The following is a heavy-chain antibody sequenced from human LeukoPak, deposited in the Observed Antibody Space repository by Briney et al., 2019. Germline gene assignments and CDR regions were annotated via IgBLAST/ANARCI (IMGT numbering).Heavy chain of an antibody. CDR1: GFTFSTYE. CDR3: ARDPIQLWSPFDY. Sequence: AGESLRLSCAASGFTFSTYEMNWVRQAPGKGLEWVSYISTTGNTIYYADSVKGRFTISRDNAKNSLYLQMNSLRAEDTAVYYCARDPIQLWSPFDYWGQGTLVTVSS. V-gene: IGHV3-48*03. D-gene: IGHD5-18*01. CDR2: ISTTGNTI. J-gene: IGHJ4*02.